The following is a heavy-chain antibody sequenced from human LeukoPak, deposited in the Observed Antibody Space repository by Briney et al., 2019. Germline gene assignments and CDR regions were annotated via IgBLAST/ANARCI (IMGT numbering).Heavy chain of an antibody. V-gene: IGHV1-69*05. CDR2: IIPIFGTA. J-gene: IGHJ6*03. CDR1: GGTFSSYA. Sequence: SVKVSCKASGGTFSSYAISWVRQAPGQGLEWMGGIIPIFGTANYAQKFQGRVTITTDESTSTAYMELSSLRSEDTAVYYCARGRIEVAATSNNYYYYYYMDVWGKGTTVTVSS. CDR3: ARGRIEVAATSNNYYYYYYMDV. D-gene: IGHD2-15*01.